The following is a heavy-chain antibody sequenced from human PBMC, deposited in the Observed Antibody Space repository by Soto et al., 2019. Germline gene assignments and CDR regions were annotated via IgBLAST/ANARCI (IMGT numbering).Heavy chain of an antibody. CDR2: IIPIFGTA. J-gene: IGHJ5*02. CDR3: ARTDDYPDWFDP. Sequence: SVKVSCKASGGTFSSYAISWVRQAPGQGLEWMGGIIPIFGTANYAQKFQGRVTITADESTSTAYMELSSLRSEDTAVYYCARTDDYPDWFDPWGQGTLVTVSS. D-gene: IGHD4-17*01. CDR1: GGTFSSYA. V-gene: IGHV1-69*13.